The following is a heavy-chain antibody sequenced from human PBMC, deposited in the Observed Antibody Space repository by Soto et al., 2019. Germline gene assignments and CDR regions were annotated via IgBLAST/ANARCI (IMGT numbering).Heavy chain of an antibody. Sequence: PGGSLRLSCAASGFTFSAYGLHWVRQAPGKWLEWVALISYDGTDKTYADSVKGRFTISRDNSQNTLSLQMNSLGPEDTAVYYCARSIVPKVTRLIHTWGQGXLVTVSS. V-gene: IGHV3-30-3*01. J-gene: IGHJ5*01. CDR3: ARSIVPKVTRLIHT. CDR1: GFTFSAYG. CDR2: ISYDGTDK. D-gene: IGHD3-16*02.